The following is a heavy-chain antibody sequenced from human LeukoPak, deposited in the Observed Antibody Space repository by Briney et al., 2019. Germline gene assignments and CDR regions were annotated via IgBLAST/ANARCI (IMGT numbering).Heavy chain of an antibody. CDR3: ARVRAGSGDFDFDY. V-gene: IGHV3-20*01. Sequence: GGSLRLSCAASGFTFSSYAMSWVRQAPGKGLEWVSGINWNGGSTGYADSVKGRFTISRDNAKNSLYLQMNSLRAEDTALYHCARVRAGSGDFDFDYWGQGTLVTVSS. CDR2: INWNGGST. J-gene: IGHJ4*02. CDR1: GFTFSSYA. D-gene: IGHD4-17*01.